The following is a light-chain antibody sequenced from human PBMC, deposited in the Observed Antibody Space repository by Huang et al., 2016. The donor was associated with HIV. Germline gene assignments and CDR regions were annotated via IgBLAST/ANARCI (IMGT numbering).Light chain of an antibody. CDR1: QSVSSSY. V-gene: IGKV3-20*01. CDR3: QQYGSSPLYT. J-gene: IGKJ2*01. CDR2: GAS. Sequence: EIVLTQSPGNLSLSPGERATLSCRASQSVSSSYLAWYQQKPGQAPRLLIYGASSRATGFPDRFSGSGSGTDFTLTISRLEPEDFAVYYCQQYGSSPLYTFGQGTKLEIK.